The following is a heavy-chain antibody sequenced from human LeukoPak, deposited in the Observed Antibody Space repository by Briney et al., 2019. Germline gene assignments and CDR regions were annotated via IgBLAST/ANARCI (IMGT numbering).Heavy chain of an antibody. CDR2: IYHSGST. D-gene: IGHD1-26*01. CDR3: AREAGEWELGPKEH. V-gene: IGHV4-38-2*02. J-gene: IGHJ3*01. CDR1: VYSISSGYY. Sequence: NASETLSLTCSVSVYSISSGYYWGWIRQPPGKGLEWIGSIYHSGSTYYNPSLKSRVTISVDTSKNQFSLKLSSVTATDTAVYYCAREAGEWELGPKEHWGQGTMVTVSS.